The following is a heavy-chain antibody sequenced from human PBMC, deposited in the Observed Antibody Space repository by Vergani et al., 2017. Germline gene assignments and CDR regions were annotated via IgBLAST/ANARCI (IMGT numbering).Heavy chain of an antibody. CDR3: AGTMVRGVSNY. CDR1: GFTFSSYW. D-gene: IGHD3-10*01. J-gene: IGHJ4*02. Sequence: EVQLVESGGGLVQPGGSLRLSCAASGFTFSSYWMSWVRQAPGKGLEWVANIKQDGSEKYYVDSVKGRFTISSDNAKNSLYLQMNSLRAEDTAVYYCAGTMVRGVSNYWGQGTLVTVSS. V-gene: IGHV3-7*01. CDR2: IKQDGSEK.